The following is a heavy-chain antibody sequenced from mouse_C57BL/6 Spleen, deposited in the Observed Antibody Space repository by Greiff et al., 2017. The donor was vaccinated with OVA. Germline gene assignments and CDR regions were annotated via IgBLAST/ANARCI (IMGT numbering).Heavy chain of an antibody. J-gene: IGHJ2*01. Sequence: QVQLQQPGAELVRPGTSVKLSCTASGYTFTSYWMHWVKQRPGQGLEWIGVIDPSDSYTNYNQKFKGQATLTVDTSPSTAYMQLSSLTSEDSAVYYCARRPTDYWGQGTTLTVSA. V-gene: IGHV1-59*01. CDR2: IDPSDSYT. CDR1: GYTFTSYW. CDR3: ARRPTDY.